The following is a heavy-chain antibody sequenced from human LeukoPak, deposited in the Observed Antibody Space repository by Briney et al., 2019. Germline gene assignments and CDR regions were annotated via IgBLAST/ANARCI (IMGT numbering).Heavy chain of an antibody. D-gene: IGHD4-17*01. Sequence: GSSVKVSCKASGGTFSSYAISWVRQAPGQGLEWMGGIIPIFGTANYAQRFQGRVTITADKSTSTAYMELSSLRSEDTAVYYCARAPPTVTTLGYYYGMDVWGKGTTVTVSS. CDR1: GGTFSSYA. V-gene: IGHV1-69*06. J-gene: IGHJ6*04. CDR2: IIPIFGTA. CDR3: ARAPPTVTTLGYYYGMDV.